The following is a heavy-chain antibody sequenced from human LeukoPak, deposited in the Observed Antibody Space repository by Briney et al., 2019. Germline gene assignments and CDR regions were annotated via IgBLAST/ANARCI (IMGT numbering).Heavy chain of an antibody. CDR3: AKDHSDSGRAFEY. V-gene: IGHV3-30*18. CDR2: MSSDGINT. D-gene: IGHD1-26*01. CDR1: GFTFRTTG. J-gene: IGHJ4*02. Sequence: PGGSLTRSGATSGFTFRTTGVHWVRQGPGKGLEWVALMSSDGINTYYADSVKGRFTVSRDSSRDTLYLQMNSVRPDDTAVYYCAKDHSDSGRAFEYWGRGILVTVSS.